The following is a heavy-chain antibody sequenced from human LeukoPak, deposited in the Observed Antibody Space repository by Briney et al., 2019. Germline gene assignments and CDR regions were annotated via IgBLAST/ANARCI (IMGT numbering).Heavy chain of an antibody. CDR2: IYHSGTT. D-gene: IGHD1-26*01. CDR3: AKMSCASNWFGP. Sequence: SETLSLTCAVSGGSMSSGGYSWSWIRQPPGKGLQFIGYIYHSGTTYYDPSLRSRLTISVDRAENQLSLTLASVTAADTAIYYCAKMSCASNWFGPWGQGILVTVSS. CDR1: GGSMSSGGYS. J-gene: IGHJ5*02. V-gene: IGHV4-30-2*01.